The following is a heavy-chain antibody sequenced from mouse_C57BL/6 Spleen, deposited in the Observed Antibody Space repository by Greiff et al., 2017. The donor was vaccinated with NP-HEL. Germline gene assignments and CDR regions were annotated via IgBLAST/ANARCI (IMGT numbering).Heavy chain of an antibody. Sequence: VQLQQSGAELVKPGASVKMSCKASGYTFTSYWITWVKQRPGQGLEWIGDIYPGSGSTNYNEKFTSKGTLTVDTSSSTAYMQLSSLTSEDSAVDNSARPYDYDEEADFDYWGQGTTLTVSS. J-gene: IGHJ2*01. CDR3: ARPYDYDEEADFDY. CDR2: IYPGSGST. D-gene: IGHD2-4*01. V-gene: IGHV1-55*01. CDR1: GYTFTSYW.